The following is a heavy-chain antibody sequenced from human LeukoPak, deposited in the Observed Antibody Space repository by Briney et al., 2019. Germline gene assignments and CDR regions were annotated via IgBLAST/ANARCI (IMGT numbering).Heavy chain of an antibody. CDR3: AREGPLMDYYYYMDV. V-gene: IGHV4-34*01. Sequence: SETLSLTCAVYGGSFSGYYWSWIRQPPGKGLEWIGEINPRGSTNYNPSHKSRVTISVDTSKNQFSLKLSSVTAADTAVYYCAREGPLMDYYYYMDVWGKGTTVTVSS. D-gene: IGHD3-16*01. CDR1: GGSFSGYY. J-gene: IGHJ6*03. CDR2: INPRGST.